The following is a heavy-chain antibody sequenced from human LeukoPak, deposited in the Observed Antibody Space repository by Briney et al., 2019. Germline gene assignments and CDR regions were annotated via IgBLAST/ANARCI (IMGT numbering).Heavy chain of an antibody. CDR2: ISSSSSYI. Sequence: GSLRLSCAASGFTFSSYSMNWVRQAPRKGLEWVSSISSSSSYIYYADSVKGRFTISRDNAKNSLYLQMNSLRAEDTAVYYCARVRSRAAAGTSPGDYWGQGTLVTVSS. CDR1: GFTFSSYS. D-gene: IGHD6-13*01. V-gene: IGHV3-21*01. CDR3: ARVRSRAAAGTSPGDY. J-gene: IGHJ4*02.